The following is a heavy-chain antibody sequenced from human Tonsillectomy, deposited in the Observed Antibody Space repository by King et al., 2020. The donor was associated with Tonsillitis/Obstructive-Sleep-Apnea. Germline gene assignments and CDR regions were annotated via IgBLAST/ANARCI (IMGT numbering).Heavy chain of an antibody. CDR1: GGTFSSYA. CDR3: ARVTIFGVVTNQNYYMDV. CDR2: IIPIFGTA. Sequence: QLVQSGAEVKKPGSSVKVSCKASGGTFSSYAISWVRQAPGQGLEWMGEIIPIFGTANYAQKFQGRVTITADESTSTAYMELSSLRSEDTAVYYCARVTIFGVVTNQNYYMDVWGKGTTVTVSS. J-gene: IGHJ6*03. D-gene: IGHD3-3*01. V-gene: IGHV1-69*01.